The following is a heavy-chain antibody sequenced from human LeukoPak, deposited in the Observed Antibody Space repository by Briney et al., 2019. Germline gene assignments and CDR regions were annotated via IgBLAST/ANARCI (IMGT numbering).Heavy chain of an antibody. CDR2: IKRKTDGGTT. D-gene: IGHD3-10*01. CDR3: TTDPDLWFGDLLSPPDY. Sequence: GGSLRLSCAASGFTFTNAWMNWVRQAPGKGLEWVGRIKRKTDGGTTDYATPVKGRFTISRDDSKNMLYLQMNSLKTEDTAVYYCTTDPDLWFGDLLSPPDYWGQGILVTVSS. V-gene: IGHV3-15*01. J-gene: IGHJ4*02. CDR1: GFTFTNAW.